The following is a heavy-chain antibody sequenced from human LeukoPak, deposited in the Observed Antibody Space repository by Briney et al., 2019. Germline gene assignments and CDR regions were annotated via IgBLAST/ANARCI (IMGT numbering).Heavy chain of an antibody. CDR1: GGSISSYY. Sequence: SETLSLTCTVSGGSISSYYWSWIRQPPGKGLEWIGYIYYSGSTNYNPSLKSRVTISVDTSKNQFSLKLSSVTAADTAVYYCARVLLAAVSHYYFDYWGQGTLVTVSS. D-gene: IGHD6-13*01. J-gene: IGHJ4*02. CDR2: IYYSGST. CDR3: ARVLLAAVSHYYFDY. V-gene: IGHV4-59*12.